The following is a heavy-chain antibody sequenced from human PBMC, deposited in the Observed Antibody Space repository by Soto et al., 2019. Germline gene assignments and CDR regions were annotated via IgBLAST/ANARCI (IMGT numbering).Heavy chain of an antibody. Sequence: QVQLVQSGAEVKKPGSSVKVSCKASGGTFSSYAISWVRQAPGQGLEWMGGIIPIFGTANYAQKFQGRVTITAVESTSTAYMELSSLRSDDTAVYYCARGVGDSSAPYYGMDVWGQGTTVTVSS. V-gene: IGHV1-69*01. CDR1: GGTFSSYA. CDR3: ARGVGDSSAPYYGMDV. J-gene: IGHJ6*02. D-gene: IGHD3-10*01. CDR2: IIPIFGTA.